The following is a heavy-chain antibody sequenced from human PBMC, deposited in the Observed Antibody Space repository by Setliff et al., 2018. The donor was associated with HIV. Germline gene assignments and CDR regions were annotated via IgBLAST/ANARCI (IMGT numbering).Heavy chain of an antibody. V-gene: IGHV4-4*09. J-gene: IGHJ3*02. CDR3: SRSPKGRYGDSVYAFDI. CDR2: IYISGRT. Sequence: PSETLSLTCTVSGDSISTYYWSWIRQPPGKRLEWIGYIYISGRTSYNPSLKSRVTISVDTSKNQFSLKLSSVTAADTAIYYCSRSPKGRYGDSVYAFDIWGQGTMVTVSS. D-gene: IGHD4-17*01. CDR1: GDSISTYY.